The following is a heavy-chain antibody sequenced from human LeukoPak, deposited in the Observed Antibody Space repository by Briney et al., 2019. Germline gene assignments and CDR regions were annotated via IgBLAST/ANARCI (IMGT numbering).Heavy chain of an antibody. Sequence: PGGSLRLSCAASGFTFSSYAMSWVRQAPGKGLEWVSAISGSGGSTYYADSVKGRFTISRDNSKNTLYLQMNSLRAEDTAVYYCASPLTPCMVRGKVFDYWGQGTLVTVSS. CDR3: ASPLTPCMVRGKVFDY. V-gene: IGHV3-23*01. D-gene: IGHD3-10*01. J-gene: IGHJ4*02. CDR2: ISGSGGST. CDR1: GFTFSSYA.